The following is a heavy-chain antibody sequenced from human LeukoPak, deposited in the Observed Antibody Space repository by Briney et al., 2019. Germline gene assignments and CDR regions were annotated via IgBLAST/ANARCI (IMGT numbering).Heavy chain of an antibody. J-gene: IGHJ5*02. D-gene: IGHD3-10*01. CDR3: ARDFNYYGSGSFWFDP. CDR1: GCSVSSNSYY. Sequence: SETLSLTCTVSGCSVSSNSYYWSWIPQPPGKGLEWLGYIHYSGSTNYNPSLKSRVTISIDTSKNQFSLKLSSVTAADTAVYYCARDFNYYGSGSFWFDPRGQGTLVTVSS. V-gene: IGHV4-61*01. CDR2: IHYSGST.